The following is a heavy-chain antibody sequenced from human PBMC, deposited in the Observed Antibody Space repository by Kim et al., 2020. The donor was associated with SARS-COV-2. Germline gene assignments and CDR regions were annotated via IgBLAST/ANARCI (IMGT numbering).Heavy chain of an antibody. CDR3: AKEARYYYGSGRANLATPINDY. CDR1: GFTFSSYA. V-gene: IGHV3-23*01. D-gene: IGHD3-10*01. J-gene: IGHJ4*02. CDR2: ISGSGGST. Sequence: GGSLRLSCAASGFTFSSYAMSWVRQAPGKGLEWVSAISGSGGSTYYADSVKGRFTISRDNSKNTLYLQMNSLRAEDTAVYYCAKEARYYYGSGRANLATPINDYWGQGTLVTVSS.